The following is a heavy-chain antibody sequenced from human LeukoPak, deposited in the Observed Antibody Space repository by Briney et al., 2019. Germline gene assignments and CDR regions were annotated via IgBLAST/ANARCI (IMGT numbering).Heavy chain of an antibody. D-gene: IGHD3-10*01. V-gene: IGHV4-59*01. CDR3: ARSTSAWGVPYDY. Sequence: PSETLSLTCTVSGGSISSYYWTWIRQPPGKGLEWIGYIFYTGSTNYNPSLKSRVTISVDTSKNQFSLKLSSVTAADTAVYYCARSTSAWGVPYDYWGQGTLVTVSS. J-gene: IGHJ4*02. CDR2: IFYTGST. CDR1: GGSISSYY.